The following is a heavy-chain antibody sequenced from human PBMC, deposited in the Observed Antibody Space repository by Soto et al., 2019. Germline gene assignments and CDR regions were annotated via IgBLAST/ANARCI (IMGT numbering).Heavy chain of an antibody. V-gene: IGHV3-11*06. CDR3: ARATGYYHTSGSDS. CDR2: ISSNSNYK. J-gene: IGHJ4*02. D-gene: IGHD3-22*01. Sequence: GGSLRLSCAASGFTFSDYYMSWIRQAPGKGLEWISYISSNSNYKNHADSVRGRFTISRDNAKNSRYLQMNGLRAEDTAVYYCARATGYYHTSGSDSWGQGTLVTVSS. CDR1: GFTFSDYY.